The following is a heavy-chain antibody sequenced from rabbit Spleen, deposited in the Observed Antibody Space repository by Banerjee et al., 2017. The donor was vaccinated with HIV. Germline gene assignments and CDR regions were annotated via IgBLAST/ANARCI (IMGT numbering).Heavy chain of an antibody. Sequence: EESGGGLVKPGGTLTLTCKVSGIDFSSWYYMCWVRQAPGKGLEWISCIAGSSTGFTYSATWATGRFTISKTSSTTVTLQMTSLTVADTATYFCARDTGTSFSSYGMDLWGPGTLVTVS. CDR1: GIDFSSWYY. CDR3: ARDTGTSFSSYGMDL. D-gene: IGHD7-1*01. V-gene: IGHV1S40*01. J-gene: IGHJ6*01. CDR2: IAGSSTGFT.